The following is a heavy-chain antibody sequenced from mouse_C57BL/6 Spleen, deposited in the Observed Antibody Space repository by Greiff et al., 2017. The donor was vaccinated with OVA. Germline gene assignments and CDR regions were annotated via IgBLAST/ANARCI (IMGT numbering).Heavy chain of an antibody. D-gene: IGHD2-10*02. CDR3: ARTGYGNYFDY. CDR1: GYTFTSYW. Sequence: QVQLQQPGAELVRPGSSVKLSCKASGYTFTSYWMDWVKHRPGQGLEWIGNIYPSDSETHYNQKFKDKATLTVDKSSSTAYMQLSSLTSEDSAVYYCARTGYGNYFDYWGQGTTLTVSS. V-gene: IGHV1-61*01. J-gene: IGHJ2*01. CDR2: IYPSDSET.